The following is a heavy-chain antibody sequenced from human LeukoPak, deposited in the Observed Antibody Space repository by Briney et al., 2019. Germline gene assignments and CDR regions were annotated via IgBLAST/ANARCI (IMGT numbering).Heavy chain of an antibody. J-gene: IGHJ4*02. D-gene: IGHD2-2*01. V-gene: IGHV3-7*03. CDR3: AKGSLGHCSGSTCYPLDY. Sequence: PGGSLRLSCAASGFTFSSYWMSWVRQAPGKGLEWVANIKQDGSEKYYVDSVKGRFTISRDNAKNSLYLQMNSLSAEDTAVYYCAKGSLGHCSGSTCYPLDYWGQGTLVTVSS. CDR2: IKQDGSEK. CDR1: GFTFSSYW.